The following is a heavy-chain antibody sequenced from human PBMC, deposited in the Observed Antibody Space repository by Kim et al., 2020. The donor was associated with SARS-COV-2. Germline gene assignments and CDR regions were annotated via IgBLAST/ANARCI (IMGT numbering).Heavy chain of an antibody. CDR3: ARGYYSGGSCSYYYFDY. D-gene: IGHD2-15*01. Sequence: GGSLRLSCAASGFTFSSYDMNWVRQAPGKGLEWVSAISTTGDTSYQASVESRFTTSRGNAKNYLYHQLNSMRAADTTVDYCARGYYSGGSCSYYYFDYWG. V-gene: IGHV3-13*01. CDR1: GFTFSSYD. J-gene: IGHJ4*01. CDR2: ISTTGDT.